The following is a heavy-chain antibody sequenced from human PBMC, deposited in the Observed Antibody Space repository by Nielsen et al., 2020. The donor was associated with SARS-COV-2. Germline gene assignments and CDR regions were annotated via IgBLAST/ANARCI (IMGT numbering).Heavy chain of an antibody. CDR3: AREGEVGDYFDY. CDR2: INSDGSST. V-gene: IGHV3-74*01. D-gene: IGHD3-16*01. J-gene: IGHJ4*02. CDR1: GFTFSSYW. Sequence: GESLKISCAASGFTFSSYWMHWVRQAPGKGLVWVSRINSDGSSTSYADSVKGRFTISRDNAKNSLYLQMNSLRAEDTAVYYCAREGEVGDYFDYWGQGTLVTVSS.